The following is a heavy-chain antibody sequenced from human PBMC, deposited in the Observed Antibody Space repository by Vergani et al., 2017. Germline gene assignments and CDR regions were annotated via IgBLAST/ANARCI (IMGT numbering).Heavy chain of an antibody. V-gene: IGHV4-30-2*01. CDR1: GGSISSGGYS. D-gene: IGHD3-10*02. J-gene: IGHJ5*02. Sequence: QLQLQESGSGLVKPSQTLSLTCAVSGGSISSGGYSWSWIRQPPGKGLEWIGYIDHIGSPYYNPSRQSRVAISVDRSKNQFSLKLSSVTAAATAVYYCARLYGRSENWFDPWGQGTLVTVSS. CDR3: ARLYGRSENWFDP. CDR2: IDHIGSP.